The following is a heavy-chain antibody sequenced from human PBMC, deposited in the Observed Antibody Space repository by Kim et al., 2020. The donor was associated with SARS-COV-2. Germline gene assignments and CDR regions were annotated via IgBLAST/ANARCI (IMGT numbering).Heavy chain of an antibody. J-gene: IGHJ3*02. Sequence: ASVKVSCKASGYTFTGYYIHWVRQAPAQGLQWMGCINPKNDGTNYEQKLQGRVTMTRDTSTNTAYMELSRLRYDDTAVYYCARGGLGDTRTWAFDIWGQGTMVTISS. D-gene: IGHD1-7*01. V-gene: IGHV1-2*02. CDR1: GYTFTGYY. CDR3: ARGGLGDTRTWAFDI. CDR2: INPKNDGT.